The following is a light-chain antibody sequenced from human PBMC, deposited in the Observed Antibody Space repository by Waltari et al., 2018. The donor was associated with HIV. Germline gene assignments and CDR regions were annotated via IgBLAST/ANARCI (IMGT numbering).Light chain of an antibody. CDR1: SGAVPRGYY. CDR2: STS. J-gene: IGLJ3*02. Sequence: QTVVTQEPSLTVSPGGTVTLTCPSISGAVPRGYYPNWVQQKPGQAPRALSYSTSNKHAWTPARFSGSLLGGKAALTLSGVQPEDEAEYYCRLYYGGAQWVFGGGTKLTVL. V-gene: IGLV7-43*01. CDR3: RLYYGGAQWV.